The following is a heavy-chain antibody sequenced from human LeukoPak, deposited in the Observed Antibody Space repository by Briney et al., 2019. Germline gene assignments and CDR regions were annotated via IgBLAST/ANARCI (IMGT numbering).Heavy chain of an antibody. D-gene: IGHD6-19*01. Sequence: SETLSLTCAVYGGSFSGYYWSWIRQPPGKGLEWIGEINHSGSTNYNPSLKSRVTISVDTSKNQFSLKLSSVTAADTAVYYCARRHGYSSGWYTADYYYYMDVWGKGTTVTISS. CDR3: ARRHGYSSGWYTADYYYYMDV. CDR2: INHSGST. V-gene: IGHV4-34*01. CDR1: GGSFSGYY. J-gene: IGHJ6*03.